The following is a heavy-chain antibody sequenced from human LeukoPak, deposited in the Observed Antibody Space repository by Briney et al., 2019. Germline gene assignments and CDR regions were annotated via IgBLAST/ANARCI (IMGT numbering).Heavy chain of an antibody. J-gene: IGHJ4*02. Sequence: QPGGSLRLSCAASGFTFSSYWMSWVRQAPGKGLEWVANIKQDGSEKYYVDSVKGRFTISRDNAKNSLYLQMNSLRAEDTAVYYCARAGYSSSWTLGYWGQGTLVTVSS. CDR2: IKQDGSEK. CDR1: GFTFSSYW. V-gene: IGHV3-7*01. CDR3: ARAGYSSSWTLGY. D-gene: IGHD6-13*01.